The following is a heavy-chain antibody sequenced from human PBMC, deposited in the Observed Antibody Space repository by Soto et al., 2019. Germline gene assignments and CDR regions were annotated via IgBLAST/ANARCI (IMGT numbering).Heavy chain of an antibody. D-gene: IGHD6-6*01. J-gene: IGHJ4*02. CDR1: GFTFSSYA. V-gene: IGHV3-30-3*01. CDR2: ISYDGSNK. Sequence: GSLRLSCAASGFTFSSYAMHWVRQAPGKGLEWVAVISYDGSNKYYADSVKGRFTISRDNSKNTLYLQMNSLRAEDTAVYYCAWDSSSSNQFDYWGQGTLVTVYS. CDR3: AWDSSSSNQFDY.